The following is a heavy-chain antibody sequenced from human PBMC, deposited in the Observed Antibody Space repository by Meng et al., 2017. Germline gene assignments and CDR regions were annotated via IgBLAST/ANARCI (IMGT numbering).Heavy chain of an antibody. CDR1: GFTFSSYA. V-gene: IGHV3-30*04. Sequence: GGSLRLSCAASGFTFSSYAMHWVRQAPGKGLEWVAVISYDGSNKYYADSVKGRFTISRDNSKNTLYLQMNSLRAEDTAVYYCARGAYYYDSSGYWYWGQGTRVTGYS. J-gene: IGHJ4*02. CDR3: ARGAYYYDSSGYWY. D-gene: IGHD3-22*01. CDR2: ISYDGSNK.